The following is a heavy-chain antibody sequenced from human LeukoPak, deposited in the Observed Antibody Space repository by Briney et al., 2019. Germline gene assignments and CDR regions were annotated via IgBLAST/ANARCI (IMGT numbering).Heavy chain of an antibody. CDR2: IYYSGST. CDR1: GGPISSYY. V-gene: IGHV4-59*01. J-gene: IGHJ4*02. D-gene: IGHD3-22*01. CDR3: AREVVINVFDY. Sequence: PSETLSLTCTVSGGPISSYYWSWIRQPPGKGLEWIGYIYYSGSTNYNPSLKSRVTISVDTSKNQFSLKLSSVTAADTAVYYCAREVVINVFDYWGQGTLVTVSS.